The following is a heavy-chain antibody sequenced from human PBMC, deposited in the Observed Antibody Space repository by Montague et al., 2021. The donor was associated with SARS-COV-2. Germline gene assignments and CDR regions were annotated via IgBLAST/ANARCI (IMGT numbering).Heavy chain of an antibody. CDR1: GFTFSSFS. J-gene: IGHJ6*02. CDR3: AGAQGDYVGERTTYYYYGMDV. Sequence: SLRLSCAASGFTFSSFSMNWVRQAPGKGLEWASSISSSSIYIYYADSVKGRFTISRDNAKNSPYLQMNSLRAEDTAVYYCAGAQGDYVGERTTYYYYGMDVWGQGTTVTVSS. V-gene: IGHV3-21*01. D-gene: IGHD1-14*01. CDR2: ISSSSIYI.